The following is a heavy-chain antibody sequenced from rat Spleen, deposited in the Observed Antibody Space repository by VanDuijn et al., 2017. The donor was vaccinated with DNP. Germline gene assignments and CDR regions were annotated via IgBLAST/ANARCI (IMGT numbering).Heavy chain of an antibody. V-gene: IGHV5-27*01. CDR1: GFTFSNYY. J-gene: IGHJ4*01. D-gene: IGHD1-10*01. CDR2: VSTSDSRT. CDR3: ATDNNYYAMDA. Sequence: EVQLVESGGGLVQPGGSLKLSCAASGFTFSNYYMAWVRQAPTKGLEWVATVSTSDSRTYYPDSVKGRFTISRDNAKSTLYLQMDSLRSEDTATYYCATDNNYYAMDAWGQGTSVTVSS.